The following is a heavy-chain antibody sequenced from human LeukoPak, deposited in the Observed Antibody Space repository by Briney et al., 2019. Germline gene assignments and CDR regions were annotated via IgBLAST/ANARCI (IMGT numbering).Heavy chain of an antibody. D-gene: IGHD1-26*01. CDR2: TRYDGSNK. J-gene: IGHJ4*02. V-gene: IGHV3-30*02. Sequence: GGSLRLSCAASGFTFSSYGMYWVRQAPGKGLEGVAFTRYDGSNKYYADSVKGRFTISRDNSKNTLYLKMNSLRAEDTAVYYCARDLIVGTTIRYYFDYWGQGTLVTVSS. CDR1: GFTFSSYG. CDR3: ARDLIVGTTIRYYFDY.